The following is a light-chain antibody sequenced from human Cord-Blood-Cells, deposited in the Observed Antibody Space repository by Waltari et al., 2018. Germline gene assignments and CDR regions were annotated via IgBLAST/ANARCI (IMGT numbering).Light chain of an antibody. J-gene: IGKJ3*01. V-gene: IGKV2-30*02. Sequence: DVVMTQSPLSLPVTLGQPASISCRSSQSLVHSDGNTYLNWFQQRPGQSPRRLIYKVSNRDSGVPDRFSGSGSGTDFTLKISRVEAEDVGVYYCMQGTHAFTFDPGTKVDIK. CDR1: QSLVHSDGNTY. CDR2: KVS. CDR3: MQGTHAFT.